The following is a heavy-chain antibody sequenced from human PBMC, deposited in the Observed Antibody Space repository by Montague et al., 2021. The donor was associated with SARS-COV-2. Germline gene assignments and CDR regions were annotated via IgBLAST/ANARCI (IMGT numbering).Heavy chain of an antibody. CDR3: AGRRSGYNHHDAFDI. Sequence: QSGAEVKKPGESLRISCEGSGYSFTSYWTSWMRQMPGKGLEWMGRLAPSDSYTKYSPSFQGHVTISADKSISTAYLQWSSLQASDTAMYYCAGRRSGYNHHDAFDIWGQGTMVTVSS. D-gene: IGHD5-24*01. CDR2: LAPSDSYT. J-gene: IGHJ3*02. CDR1: GYSFTSYW. V-gene: IGHV5-10-1*01.